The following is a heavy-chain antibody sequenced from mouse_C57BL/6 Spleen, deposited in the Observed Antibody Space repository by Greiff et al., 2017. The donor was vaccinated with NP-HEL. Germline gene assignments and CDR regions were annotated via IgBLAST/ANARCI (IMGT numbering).Heavy chain of an antibody. CDR2: ISSGGDYI. J-gene: IGHJ4*01. CDR1: GFTFSSYA. V-gene: IGHV5-9-1*02. Sequence: EVQGVESGEGLVKPGGSLKLSCAASGFTFSSYAMSWVRQTPEKRLEWVAYISSGGDYIYYADTVKGRFTISRDNARNTLYLQMSSLKSEDTAMYYCTREGYSKAMDYWGQGTSVTVSS. D-gene: IGHD2-5*01. CDR3: TREGYSKAMDY.